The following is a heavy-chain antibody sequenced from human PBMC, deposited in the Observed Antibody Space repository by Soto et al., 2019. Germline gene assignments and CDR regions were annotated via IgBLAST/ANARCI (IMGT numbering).Heavy chain of an antibody. CDR3: ARAPPGGRYYYYMDV. CDR2: IIPILGIA. Sequence: SVKVSCKASGGTFSSYTISWVRQAPGQGLEWMGRIIPILGIANYAQKFQGRVTITADKSTSTAYMELSSLRSEDTAVYYCARAPPGGRYYYYMDVWGKGTTVTVSS. D-gene: IGHD2-15*01. CDR1: GGTFSSYT. V-gene: IGHV1-69*02. J-gene: IGHJ6*03.